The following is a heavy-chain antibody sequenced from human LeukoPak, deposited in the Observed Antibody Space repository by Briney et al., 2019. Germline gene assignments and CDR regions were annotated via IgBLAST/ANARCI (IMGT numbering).Heavy chain of an antibody. D-gene: IGHD4-23*01. CDR2: ISVYNGKT. V-gene: IGHV1-18*01. Sequence: RASVKVSCKASGYTFTRYGISWVRQAPGQGLEWMGWISVYNGKTNYAQNFQGRVTMTTDTSTNTAHMELRSLRSDDTAVYYCARGARWAYYFDYWGQGSLVTVSS. CDR3: ARGARWAYYFDY. CDR1: GYTFTRYG. J-gene: IGHJ4*02.